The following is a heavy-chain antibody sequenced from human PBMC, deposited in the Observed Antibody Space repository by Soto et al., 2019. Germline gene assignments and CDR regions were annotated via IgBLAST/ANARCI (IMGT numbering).Heavy chain of an antibody. J-gene: IGHJ5*02. CDR1: GYTFTSYG. D-gene: IGHD3-3*01. CDR2: ISAYNGNT. CDR3: ARVVEIFGTHRPINWFDP. Sequence: ASVKVSCKASGYTFTSYGISWVRQAPGQGLEWMGWISAYNGNTSYAQKLQGRVTMTTDTSTSTAYMELRSLRSDDTAVYYCARVVEIFGTHRPINWFDPWGQGTLVTVSS. V-gene: IGHV1-18*01.